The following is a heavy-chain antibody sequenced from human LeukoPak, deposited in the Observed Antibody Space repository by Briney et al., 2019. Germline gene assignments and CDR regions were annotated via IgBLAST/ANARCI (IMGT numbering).Heavy chain of an antibody. V-gene: IGHV4-34*01. CDR1: GGSFSNNY. CDR2: INHNGST. CDR3: ARGGGSLQMVFADWFDP. D-gene: IGHD2-8*01. J-gene: IGHJ5*02. Sequence: PSETLSLTCAVYGGSFSNNYWSWIRQPPGKGLEWIGEINHNGSTNSNPSLKSRVTISVDTSKSQFSLKLSSVTAADTAVYYCARGGGSLQMVFADWFDPWGQGTLVTVSS.